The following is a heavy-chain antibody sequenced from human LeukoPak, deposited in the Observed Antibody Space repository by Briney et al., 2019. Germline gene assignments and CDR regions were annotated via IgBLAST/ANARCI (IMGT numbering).Heavy chain of an antibody. CDR3: ARQGGYNSASGFDI. CDR1: GYSFTTYW. D-gene: IGHD5-24*01. J-gene: IGHJ3*02. CDR2: IYPGDSET. Sequence: GESLKISCKGSGYSFTTYWIGWVRQMPGKGLQWMGIIYPGDSETRYSPSFQGQVTISADKSITTAYLQWSSLKASDSAMYYCARQGGYNSASGFDIWGQGTMVTVSS. V-gene: IGHV5-51*01.